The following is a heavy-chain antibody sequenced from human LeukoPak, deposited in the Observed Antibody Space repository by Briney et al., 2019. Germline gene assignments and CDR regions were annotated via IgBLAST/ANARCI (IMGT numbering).Heavy chain of an antibody. V-gene: IGHV3-21*01. D-gene: IGHD2-2*01. CDR3: ASGGTSLPY. CDR2: ISSSSSYI. J-gene: IGHJ4*02. CDR1: GFTFSSYS. Sequence: GSLRLSCAASGFTFSSYSMNWVRQAPGKGLEWVSSISSSSSYIYYADSVKGRITISRDNAKNSLYLQMNSLRAEDTAVYYCASGGTSLPYWGQGTLVTVSS.